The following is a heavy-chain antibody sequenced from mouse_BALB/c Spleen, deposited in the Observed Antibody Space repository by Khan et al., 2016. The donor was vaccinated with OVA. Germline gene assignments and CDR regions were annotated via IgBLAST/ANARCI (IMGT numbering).Heavy chain of an antibody. J-gene: IGHJ2*01. CDR2: INPHIGET. V-gene: IGHV1-20*02. CDR3: TRIYRSDLDY. D-gene: IGHD1-1*01. Sequence: VRLQQSGPDLVKPGASVKISCKASGYSFTGYFMNWVMQSHGKSLEWIGRINPHIGETFYNQKFKDKATLTVDESSSTAHMELRNLASEDSAVYYCTRIYRSDLDYWGQGTTLTVSS. CDR1: GYSFTGYF.